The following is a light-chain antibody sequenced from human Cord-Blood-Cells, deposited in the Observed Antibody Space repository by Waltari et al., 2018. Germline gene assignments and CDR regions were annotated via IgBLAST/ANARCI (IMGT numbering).Light chain of an antibody. CDR3: QQYGSSPPYT. Sequence: EIVLTQSPGTLSLSPGERATLSCRASQSVSSSYLAWYQQKPGQAPRLRIYGASSRATGIPDRFSGSGSVTDFTLTISRLEPEDFAVYYCQQYGSSPPYTFGQGTKLEIK. V-gene: IGKV3-20*01. CDR1: QSVSSSY. CDR2: GAS. J-gene: IGKJ2*01.